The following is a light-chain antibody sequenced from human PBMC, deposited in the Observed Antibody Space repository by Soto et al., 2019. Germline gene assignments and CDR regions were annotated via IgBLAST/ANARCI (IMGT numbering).Light chain of an antibody. V-gene: IGKV3-15*01. J-gene: IGKJ1*01. CDR2: GAS. Sequence: EIVMTQSPAILSVSPGERATLSCRASQSVSTNLAWFQQKPGQTPRLLFNGASTRSTGIPARFTGSGSGTDFTLTISSLEPEDFAVYYCHQRKSWPRTFGQGTKVDIK. CDR3: HQRKSWPRT. CDR1: QSVSTN.